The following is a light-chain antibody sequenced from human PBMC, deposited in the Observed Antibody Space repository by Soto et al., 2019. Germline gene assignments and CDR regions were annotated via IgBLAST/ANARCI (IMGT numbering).Light chain of an antibody. V-gene: IGKV3-11*01. CDR3: QQRTNWQFS. J-gene: IGKJ3*01. CDR2: DAS. Sequence: EIVLTQSPGTLSLSPGERATLSCRASQSVGSYLAWYQQKPGQAPRLLIYDASNRATGIPARFSGSGSGTEFSLTISSLEPEDFAIYYCQQRTNWQFSFGPGTILDLK. CDR1: QSVGSY.